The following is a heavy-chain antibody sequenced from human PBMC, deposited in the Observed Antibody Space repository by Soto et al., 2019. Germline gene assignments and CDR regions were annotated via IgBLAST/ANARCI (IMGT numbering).Heavy chain of an antibody. Sequence: EVQLVESGGGVVRPGGSLRLSCAASGFTFDDYGMTWVRQAPGKGLEWVSGINWNGGSTGDADSVKGLFTISRDNAKNALYLQINSLRAEDTALYHCARDRGGNDYDHWGQGTLVTVSS. CDR1: GFTFDDYG. D-gene: IGHD5-12*01. CDR2: INWNGGST. J-gene: IGHJ4*02. CDR3: ARDRGGNDYDH. V-gene: IGHV3-20*01.